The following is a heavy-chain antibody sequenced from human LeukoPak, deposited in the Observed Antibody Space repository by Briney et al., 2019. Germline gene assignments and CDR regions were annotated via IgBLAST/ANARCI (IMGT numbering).Heavy chain of an antibody. CDR3: ARGKQQLHWFDP. CDR1: GVSFSGYY. V-gene: IGHV4-34*01. J-gene: IGHJ5*02. CDR2: INHSGST. Sequence: SETLSLTCAVYGVSFSGYYWSWIRQPPGKGLEWIGEINHSGSTNYNASLKSRVTISVDTSKNQFSLKLSSVTAADTAVYYCARGKQQLHWFDPWGQGTLVTV. D-gene: IGHD6-13*01.